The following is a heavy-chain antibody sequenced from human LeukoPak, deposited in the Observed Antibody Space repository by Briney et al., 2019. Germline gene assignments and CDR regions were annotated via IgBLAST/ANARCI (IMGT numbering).Heavy chain of an antibody. Sequence: SETPSLTCTVSGGSISSYYWSWIRQPPGKGLEWIGYIYYSGSTNYNPSLKSRVTISVDTSKNQFSLKLSSVTAADTAVYYCARGPPDSSGWYVGWGQGTLVTVSS. CDR1: GGSISSYY. D-gene: IGHD6-19*01. V-gene: IGHV4-59*01. J-gene: IGHJ4*02. CDR2: IYYSGST. CDR3: ARGPPDSSGWYVG.